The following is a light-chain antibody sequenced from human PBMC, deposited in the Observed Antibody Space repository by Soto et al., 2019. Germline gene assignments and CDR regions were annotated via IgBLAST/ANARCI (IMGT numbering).Light chain of an antibody. V-gene: IGLV2-14*03. J-gene: IGLJ1*01. CDR1: SSDVGAYNY. CDR2: DVS. Sequence: QSALTQPASVSGSPGQSIAISCTGTSSDVGAYNYVSWFQQHPGKAPKLMIYDVSNRPSGVSTRFSGSKSGNTASLTISGLQADDEADYYCCSFTSRSTYVFGTGTKVTVL. CDR3: CSFTSRSTYV.